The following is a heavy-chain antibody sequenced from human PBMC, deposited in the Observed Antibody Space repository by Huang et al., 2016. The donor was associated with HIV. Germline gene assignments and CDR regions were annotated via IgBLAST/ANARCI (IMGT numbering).Heavy chain of an antibody. J-gene: IGHJ6*02. V-gene: IGHV3-7*01. CDR3: ARGGIYYDVLTGRHYYYNGLDV. CDR1: GFNLSAYW. D-gene: IGHD3-9*01. Sequence: EVHLVESGGDLVQPGGSLRLSCVASGFNLSAYWSSWVRQAQGKGLEVVANIKQDGREMNYVDAGKGRFTISRDNAKNSVYLQLTSLRAEDTAVYYCARGGIYYDVLTGRHYYYNGLDVWGQGTTVTVSS. CDR2: IKQDGREM.